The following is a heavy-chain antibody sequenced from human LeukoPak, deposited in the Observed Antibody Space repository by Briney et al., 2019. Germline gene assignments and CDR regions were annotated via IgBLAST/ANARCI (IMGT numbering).Heavy chain of an antibody. V-gene: IGHV3-21*01. J-gene: IGHJ3*02. CDR1: GFTFSSHN. D-gene: IGHD7-27*01. Sequence: GGSLRLSCAASGFTFSSHNMNWVRQAPGKGLEWVSCITSTSGYIYYADSVKGRFTISRDNAKNSLYLQVNSLRAEDTAVYYCARGRLGKDAFDIWGQGTMVTVSS. CDR2: ITSTSGYI. CDR3: ARGRLGKDAFDI.